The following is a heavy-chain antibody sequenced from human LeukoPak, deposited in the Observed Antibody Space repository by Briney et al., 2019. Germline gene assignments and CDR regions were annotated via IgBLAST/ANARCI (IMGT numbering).Heavy chain of an antibody. D-gene: IGHD4-17*01. CDR1: GGSVSSGSYH. CDR2: THYSGNT. J-gene: IGHJ5*02. CDR3: ARVRGDYVNLFDP. Sequence: SETLSLTCTVSGGSVSSGSYHWSWIRQPPGKGLEWIGYTHYSGNTYYNPSLESRVTISLDTSKKQFSLWLRSVTAADTAVYYCARVRGDYVNLFDPWGQGTLVTVSS. V-gene: IGHV4-61*01.